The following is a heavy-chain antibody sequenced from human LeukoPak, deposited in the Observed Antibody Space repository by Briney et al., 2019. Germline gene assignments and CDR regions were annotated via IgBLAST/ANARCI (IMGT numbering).Heavy chain of an antibody. Sequence: GESLKISCKGSGYSFTSYWIGWVRQMPGKGLEWMGIIYPGDSDTRYSSSFQGQVTISADKSVSTAYLQWSSLKASDTAMYYCARDYDILTGYYYGMDVWGQGTTVTVSS. J-gene: IGHJ6*02. CDR3: ARDYDILTGYYYGMDV. D-gene: IGHD3-9*01. CDR2: IYPGDSDT. CDR1: GYSFTSYW. V-gene: IGHV5-51*01.